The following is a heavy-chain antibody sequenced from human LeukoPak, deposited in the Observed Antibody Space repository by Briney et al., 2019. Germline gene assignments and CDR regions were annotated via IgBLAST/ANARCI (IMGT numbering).Heavy chain of an antibody. CDR2: IYHSGST. V-gene: IGHV4-38-2*01. J-gene: IGHJ4*02. D-gene: IGHD3-3*01. Sequence: PSETLSLTCAVSGYPVSSGEYWGWTRQPPGKGLEWIGSIYHSGSTYYNPSLKSRVTISVDTSKNQFSLKLSSVTAADTAVYYCARGVTYYNFSSGYYRALNFVYWGQGILVTVSS. CDR1: GYPVSSGEY. CDR3: ARGVTYYNFSSGYYRALNFVY.